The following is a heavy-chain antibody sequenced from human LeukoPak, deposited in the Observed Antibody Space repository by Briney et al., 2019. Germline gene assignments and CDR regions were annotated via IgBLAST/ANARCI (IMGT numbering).Heavy chain of an antibody. CDR3: ASPWDF. CDR2: INHSGST. CDR1: GGSFSGYY. J-gene: IGHJ4*02. Sequence: SETLSLTCAVHGGSFSGYYWGWIRQPPGKGLEWIGEINHSGSTNYNPSLKSRVTISVDTSKNQFSLKLSSVTAADTAVYYCASPWDFWGQGTLVTVSS. V-gene: IGHV4-34*01.